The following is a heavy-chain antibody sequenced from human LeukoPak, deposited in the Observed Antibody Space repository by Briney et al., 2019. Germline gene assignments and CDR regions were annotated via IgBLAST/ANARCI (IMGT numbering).Heavy chain of an antibody. CDR2: ISDSGGTT. J-gene: IGHJ5*02. Sequence: GGSLRLSCAASGFTFSSYAVSWVRQAPGKGLEWVSSISDSGGTTYYADSVKGRFTISRDNSKNTLFLQMNSLRAEDSAVYYCAKDGDFWNYCYRWFDPWGQGTLVTVSS. CDR3: AKDGDFWNYCYRWFDP. D-gene: IGHD3-3*01. V-gene: IGHV3-23*01. CDR1: GFTFSSYA.